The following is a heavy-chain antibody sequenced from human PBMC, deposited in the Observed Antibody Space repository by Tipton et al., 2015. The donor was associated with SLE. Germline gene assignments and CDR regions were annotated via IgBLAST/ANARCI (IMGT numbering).Heavy chain of an antibody. CDR2: IDPSGGFT. V-gene: IGHV1-46*01. Sequence: QLVQSGAEVKNPGASVKVSCKASGYTFTSYGISWVRQAPGQGLEWMGIIDPSGGFTTYAQKFQGRVTMTRDTSTSTVYMELSGLTSDDTAVYYCAREVDAFDIWGQGTTVIVS. J-gene: IGHJ3*02. CDR1: GYTFTSYG. CDR3: AREVDAFDI.